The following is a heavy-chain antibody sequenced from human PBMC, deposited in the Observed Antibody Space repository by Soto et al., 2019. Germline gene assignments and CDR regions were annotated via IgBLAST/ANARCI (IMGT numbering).Heavy chain of an antibody. CDR2: ISYDGSNK. CDR3: SRDRYSSGWFDY. CDR1: GFTFSSYA. D-gene: IGHD6-19*01. Sequence: VQLVESGGGVVQPGRSLRLSCAASGFTFSSYAMHWVRQAPGKGLEWVAVISYDGSNKYYADSVKGRFTISRDDFKNTLYLQMNSLRAEDTAVDYCSRDRYSSGWFDYWGQGTLVTVSS. J-gene: IGHJ4*02. V-gene: IGHV3-30-3*01.